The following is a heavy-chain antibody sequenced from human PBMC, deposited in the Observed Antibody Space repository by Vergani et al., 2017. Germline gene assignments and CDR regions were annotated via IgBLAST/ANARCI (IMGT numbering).Heavy chain of an antibody. CDR2: IIPIFGTA. Sequence: QVQLVQSGAEVKKPGSSVKVSCKASGGTFSSYAISWVRQAPGQGLEWMGGIIPIFGTANYAQKFQGRVTITADKSTITAYLGLSSLRPEDTAVYYCASILYSSDYNTFYYYGMDVWGQGTTVTVSS. CDR3: ASILYSSDYNTFYYYGMDV. CDR1: GGTFSSYA. D-gene: IGHD3-22*01. V-gene: IGHV1-69*06. J-gene: IGHJ6*02.